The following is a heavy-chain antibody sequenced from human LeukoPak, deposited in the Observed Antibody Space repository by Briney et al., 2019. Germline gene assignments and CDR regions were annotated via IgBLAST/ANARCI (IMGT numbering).Heavy chain of an antibody. Sequence: PGGSLRLSCAASGFTFSSYGMSWVRQAPGKGLEWVSAISGSGGSTYYADSVEGRFTISRDNSKNTLYLQMNSLRAEDTAVYYCAKDLRWFGGRGFDYWGQGTLVTVSS. V-gene: IGHV3-23*01. CDR1: GFTFSSYG. CDR3: AKDLRWFGGRGFDY. CDR2: ISGSGGST. J-gene: IGHJ4*02. D-gene: IGHD3-10*01.